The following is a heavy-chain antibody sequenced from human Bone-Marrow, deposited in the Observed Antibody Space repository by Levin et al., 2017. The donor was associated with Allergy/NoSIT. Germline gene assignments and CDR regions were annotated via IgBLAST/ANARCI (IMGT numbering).Heavy chain of an antibody. CDR3: GAGPRGYYYIASQVDY. CDR2: ISYDGSNK. J-gene: IGHJ4*02. Sequence: PGGSLRLSCAASGFTFSTYAMHWVRQAPGKGLEWVAVISYDGSNKYYADSVKGRFTISRDNSKNTLYLQMNSLKTEDTAVYYCGAGPRGYYYIASQVDYWGQGTLVTVSS. CDR1: GFTFSTYA. V-gene: IGHV3-30-3*01. D-gene: IGHD3-22*01.